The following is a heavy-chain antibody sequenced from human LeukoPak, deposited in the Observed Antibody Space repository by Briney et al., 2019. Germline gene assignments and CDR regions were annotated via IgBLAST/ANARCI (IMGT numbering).Heavy chain of an antibody. CDR2: ISGSGGST. CDR1: GFTFSSYA. CDR3: ARDRLFGNLPDY. D-gene: IGHD1-7*01. J-gene: IGHJ4*02. Sequence: GGSLRLSCAASGFTFSSYAMSWVRQAPGKGLEWVSAISGSGGSTYYADSVKGRFTISRDNSKNTLYLQMNSLRAEDTAVYYCARDRLFGNLPDYWGQGTLVTVSS. V-gene: IGHV3-23*01.